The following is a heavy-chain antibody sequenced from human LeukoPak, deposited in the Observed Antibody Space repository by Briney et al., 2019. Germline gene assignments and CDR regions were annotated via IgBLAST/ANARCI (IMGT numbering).Heavy chain of an antibody. J-gene: IGHJ4*02. V-gene: IGHV3-30-3*01. CDR3: VVGATQGDY. D-gene: IGHD1-26*01. CDR2: ISFDESNK. CDR1: GFTFSNFA. Sequence: PGGSLRLSCAASGFTFSNFAMHSVRQAPGKGLEWVAVISFDESNKYYADSVKGRFTISRDNSNNTLYLQMYSLRAEDTAIYYCVVGATQGDYWGQGTLVTVSS.